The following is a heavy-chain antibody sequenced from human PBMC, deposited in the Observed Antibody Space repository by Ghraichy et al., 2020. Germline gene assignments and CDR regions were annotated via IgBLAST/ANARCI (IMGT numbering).Heavy chain of an antibody. CDR2: IYYSGST. V-gene: IGHV4-39*01. Sequence: SETLSLTCTVSGGSISSSSYYWGWIRQPPGKGLEWIGSIYYSGSTYYNPSLKSRVTISVDTSKNQFSLKLSSVTAADTAVYYCARQRGGGRWRGYFDYWGQGTLVTVSS. D-gene: IGHD2-15*01. CDR3: ARQRGGGRWRGYFDY. CDR1: GGSISSSSYY. J-gene: IGHJ4*02.